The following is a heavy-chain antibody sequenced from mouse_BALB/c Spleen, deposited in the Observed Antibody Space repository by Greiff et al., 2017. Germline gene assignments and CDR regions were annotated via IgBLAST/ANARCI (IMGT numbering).Heavy chain of an antibody. Sequence: DVMLVESGGGLVQPGGSLRLSCATSGFTFTDYYMSWVRQPPGKALEWLGFIRNKANGYTTEYSAYVKGRFTISRDNSQSILYLQMNTLRAEDRATYYCARGWYDYVLDFDYWGQGTTLTVSS. CDR2: IRNKANGYTT. V-gene: IGHV7-3*02. CDR3: ARGWYDYVLDFDY. J-gene: IGHJ2*01. CDR1: GFTFTDYY. D-gene: IGHD2-4*01.